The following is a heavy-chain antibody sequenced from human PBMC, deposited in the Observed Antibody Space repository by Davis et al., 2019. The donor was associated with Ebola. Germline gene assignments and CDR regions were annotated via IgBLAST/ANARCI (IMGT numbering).Heavy chain of an antibody. D-gene: IGHD5-18*01. CDR1: GFTFSSYT. V-gene: IGHV3-48*02. Sequence: GESLKISCAASGFTFSSYTMSWVRQAPGKGLEWIAYIVDSSRTIYYADSVEGRFTISRDNAKNSLYLQMDSLRDEDTAVYYCARVRGAYSYGYTDYWGQGTLVTVSS. J-gene: IGHJ4*02. CDR3: ARVRGAYSYGYTDY. CDR2: IVDSSRTI.